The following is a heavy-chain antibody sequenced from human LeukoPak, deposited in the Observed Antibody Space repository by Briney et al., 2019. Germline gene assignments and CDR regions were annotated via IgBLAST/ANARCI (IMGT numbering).Heavy chain of an antibody. CDR1: GYTFTDYY. CDR3: ASWSHQLRSLDY. Sequence: GASVKVSCKTSGYTFTDYYIHWVRQAPGQGLDWMGRINPDSGGTNYAQKFQGRVTMTRDTSISTAYMELSRLRSDDTAVYYCASWSHQLRSLDYWGQGTLVTVSS. V-gene: IGHV1-2*06. J-gene: IGHJ4*02. D-gene: IGHD2-2*01. CDR2: INPDSGGT.